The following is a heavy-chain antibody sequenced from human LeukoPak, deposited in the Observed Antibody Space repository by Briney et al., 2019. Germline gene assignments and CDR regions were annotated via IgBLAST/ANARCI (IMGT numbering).Heavy chain of an antibody. D-gene: IGHD4-23*01. Sequence: SETPSLTCTVSGGSISSGGYYWSWIRQHPGKGLEWIGYIYYSGSTYYNPSLKSRVTISVDTSKNQFSLNLSSVTAADTAVYYCARAPATVVEFDSSGHGTLGTLSS. CDR2: IYYSGST. CDR3: ARAPATVVEFDS. J-gene: IGHJ4*03. V-gene: IGHV4-31*03. CDR1: GGSISSGGYY.